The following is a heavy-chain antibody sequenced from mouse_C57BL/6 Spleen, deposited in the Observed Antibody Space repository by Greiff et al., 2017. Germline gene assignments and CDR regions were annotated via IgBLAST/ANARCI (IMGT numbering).Heavy chain of an antibody. D-gene: IGHD2-1*01. J-gene: IGHJ2*01. Sequence: QVQLQQSGPELVKPGASVKISCKASGYAFSSSWMNWVKQRPGKGLEWIGRIYPGDGDTNYNGTFKGKATLTADKSSSTAYMQLSSLTSEDSAVYFCAIYGNPDFDYWGQGTTLTVSS. CDR1: GYAFSSSW. CDR2: IYPGDGDT. CDR3: AIYGNPDFDY. V-gene: IGHV1-82*01.